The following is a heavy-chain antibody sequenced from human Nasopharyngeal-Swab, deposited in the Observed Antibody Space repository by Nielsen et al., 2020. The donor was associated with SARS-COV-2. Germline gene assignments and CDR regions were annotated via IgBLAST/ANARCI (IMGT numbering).Heavy chain of an antibody. CDR2: ISYDGSNK. V-gene: IGHV3-30*03. CDR3: AGHYYDSSGYYSGAFDI. D-gene: IGHD3-22*01. CDR1: GFSFSTYG. J-gene: IGHJ3*02. Sequence: GESLKISCAASGFSFSTYGMHWVRQAPGKGLEWVTLISYDGSNKYYADSVKGRFTISRDNSKNTLYLQMSSLRAEDTAVYYCAGHYYDSSGYYSGAFDIWGQGTMVTVSS.